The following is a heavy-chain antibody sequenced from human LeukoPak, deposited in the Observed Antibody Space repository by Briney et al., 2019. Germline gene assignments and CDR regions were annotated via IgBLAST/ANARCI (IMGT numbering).Heavy chain of an antibody. CDR2: ISGSGGST. CDR3: AKDLSSSLSYFQH. CDR1: GFTFSSYG. J-gene: IGHJ1*01. Sequence: QSGGSLRLSRAASGFTFSSYGMHWVRQAPGKGLEWVSAISGSGGSTYYADSVKGRFTISRDNSKNTLYLQMNSLRAEDTAVYYCAKDLSSSLSYFQHWGQGTLVTVSS. V-gene: IGHV3-23*01. D-gene: IGHD6-6*01.